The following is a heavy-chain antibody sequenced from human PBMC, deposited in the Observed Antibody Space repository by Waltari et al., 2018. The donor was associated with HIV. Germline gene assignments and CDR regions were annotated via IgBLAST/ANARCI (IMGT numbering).Heavy chain of an antibody. D-gene: IGHD1-26*01. J-gene: IGHJ6*02. CDR1: NFWFSRYW. CDR2: RNQDATKK. V-gene: IGHV3-7*01. CDR3: ARGDQWGIFLDSYYGLDV. Sequence: EALLVESGGGVVKPGGSLRLSCEASNFWFSRYWHVWCRQASGKGLEWVANRNQDATKKKYAESVKGRFSVSRDNGKYSVFLEMNRLRVQDTAVYFCARGDQWGIFLDSYYGLDVWGRGTTVIVSS.